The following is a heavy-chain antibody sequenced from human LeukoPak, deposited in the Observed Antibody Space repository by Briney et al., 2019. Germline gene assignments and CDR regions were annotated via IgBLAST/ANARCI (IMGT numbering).Heavy chain of an antibody. CDR1: GFTFTSYA. CDR2: ISGSGGTT. V-gene: IGHV3-23*01. J-gene: IGHJ4*02. Sequence: GGSLRLSCEVSGFTFTSYAMSWVRQAPGKGLEWVSGISGSGGTTYYADSVKGRFTISRDNSKNTLYLQMNSLRAEDTAVYYCAKDSHSSGWYYIDYWGQGTLVTVSS. D-gene: IGHD6-19*01. CDR3: AKDSHSSGWYYIDY.